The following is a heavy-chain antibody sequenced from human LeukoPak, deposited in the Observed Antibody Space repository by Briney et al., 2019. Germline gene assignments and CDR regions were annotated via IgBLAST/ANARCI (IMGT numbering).Heavy chain of an antibody. CDR1: GFTFSNSV. CDR2: ISTSGHI. D-gene: IGHD3-9*01. J-gene: IGHJ6*03. CDR3: ARASGGMYYDMATGSYYYYYMDV. V-gene: IGHV3-69-1*01. Sequence: GGSLRLSCAASGFTFSNSVMNWVRLAPGKGLEWVSSISTSGHISYADSVRGRFTISRDNAKNSLYLQMNSLRAEDTAPYYCARASGGMYYDMATGSYYYYYMDVWGKGTTVTISS.